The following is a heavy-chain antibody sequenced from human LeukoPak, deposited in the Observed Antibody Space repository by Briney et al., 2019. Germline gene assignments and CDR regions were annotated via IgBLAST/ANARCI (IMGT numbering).Heavy chain of an antibody. Sequence: GGSLRLSCEASGFSFDDYAMHWVRQAPGKGLEWVTGITYNSGTIGYAEAVKGRFTISRDNSKNMLYLQMNSLRAEDTALYYCAKDADISVELVVITSFDSWGQGTLVTVSS. CDR2: ITYNSGTI. J-gene: IGHJ4*02. CDR3: AKDADISVELVVITSFDS. V-gene: IGHV3-9*01. CDR1: GFSFDDYA. D-gene: IGHD3-22*01.